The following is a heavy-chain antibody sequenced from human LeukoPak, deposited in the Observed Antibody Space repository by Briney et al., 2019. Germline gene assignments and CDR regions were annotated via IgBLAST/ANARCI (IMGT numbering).Heavy chain of an antibody. V-gene: IGHV3-23*01. CDR3: AKDLDGYNPTDFDY. CDR1: GFTFSSYS. Sequence: GGSLRLSCAASGFTFSSYSMNWVRQAPGKGLEWVSAISGSGSSTYYADSVKGRFTISRDNSKNTLYLQMNSLRAEDTAVYYCAKDLDGYNPTDFDYWGQGTLVTVSS. CDR2: ISGSGSST. J-gene: IGHJ4*02. D-gene: IGHD5-24*01.